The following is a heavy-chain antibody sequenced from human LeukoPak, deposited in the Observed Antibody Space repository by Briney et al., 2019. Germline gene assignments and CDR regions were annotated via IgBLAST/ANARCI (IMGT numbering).Heavy chain of an antibody. V-gene: IGHV3-48*03. Sequence: GGSLKLSCVGSGLTVSGFELNWVRQTPGKGLEWVSYIKDDGSLKTYADSVKGRFTISRDNARNSLYLQMNSLRVEDTAIYYCARRFRDWGQGTLVTVSS. CDR2: IKDDGSLK. D-gene: IGHD3-16*01. J-gene: IGHJ4*02. CDR1: GLTVSGFE. CDR3: ARRFRD.